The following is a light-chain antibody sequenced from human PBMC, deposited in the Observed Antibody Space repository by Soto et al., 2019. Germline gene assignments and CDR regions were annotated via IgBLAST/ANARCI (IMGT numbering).Light chain of an antibody. CDR3: SSYAGGIKWV. Sequence: QSALTQAPSASGSRGQSVTISCTGTSADVGGYDFVSWYQQYPGKAPKLLIFEVTKRPSGVPDRFSGSKSGNTASLTVSGLQAEDEADYYCSSYAGGIKWVFGGGTKLTVL. CDR2: EVT. J-gene: IGLJ3*02. V-gene: IGLV2-8*01. CDR1: SADVGGYDF.